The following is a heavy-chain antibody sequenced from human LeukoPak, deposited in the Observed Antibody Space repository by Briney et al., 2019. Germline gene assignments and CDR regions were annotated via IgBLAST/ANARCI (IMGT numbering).Heavy chain of an antibody. D-gene: IGHD1-1*01. J-gene: IGHJ4*02. CDR3: ARERAAKTRFDY. V-gene: IGHV4-30-4*01. Sequence: SETLSLTCTVSGGSISSGDYYWSWIRQPPGKGLESIGFIYYSGSTYYNPSLKSRVTISVDTSKNQFSLRLSSVTAADTAVYYCARERAAKTRFDYWGQGSLVTVSS. CDR2: IYYSGST. CDR1: GGSISSGDYY.